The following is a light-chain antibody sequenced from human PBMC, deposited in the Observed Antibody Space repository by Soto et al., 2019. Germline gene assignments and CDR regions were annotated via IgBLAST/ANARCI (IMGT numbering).Light chain of an antibody. V-gene: IGLV2-18*02. CDR2: EVS. J-gene: IGLJ2*01. Sequence: QSVLTQPPSVSGSPGQSVTISCTGSSSDVGTYNRVSWYQQPPGTAPKLMIYEVSNRPSGVPDRISGSKSGNTASLTISGLQAEDEADYYCSSYTSSGTLVFGGGTKLTVL. CDR3: SSYTSSGTLV. CDR1: SSDVGTYNR.